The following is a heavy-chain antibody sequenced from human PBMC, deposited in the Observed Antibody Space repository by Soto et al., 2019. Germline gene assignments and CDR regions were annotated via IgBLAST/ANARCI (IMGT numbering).Heavy chain of an antibody. Sequence: SETLSLTCTVSGGSISSYYWSWIRQPPGKGLEWIGYIYYSGSTNYNPSHKSRVTISVDTSKNQFSLKLSSVTAADTAVYYCARRVPDSSTSYYYYYMDVWGKGTTVTVSS. CDR3: ARRVPDSSTSYYYYYMDV. V-gene: IGHV4-59*08. D-gene: IGHD6-13*01. J-gene: IGHJ6*03. CDR1: GGSISSYY. CDR2: IYYSGST.